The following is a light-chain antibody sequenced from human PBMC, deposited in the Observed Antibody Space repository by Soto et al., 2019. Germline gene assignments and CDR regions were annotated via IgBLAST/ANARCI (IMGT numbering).Light chain of an antibody. Sequence: QSALTQPRSVSGSPGQSVTISCTGTSSDVGAYNFVSWYQQHPGKAPKVMIYDVSERPSGVPDRFSGSKSGNTASLTISGLQADDEADYYCCSFAGNFILVFGGGTKLTV. CDR1: SSDVGAYNF. J-gene: IGLJ3*02. V-gene: IGLV2-11*01. CDR3: CSFAGNFILV. CDR2: DVS.